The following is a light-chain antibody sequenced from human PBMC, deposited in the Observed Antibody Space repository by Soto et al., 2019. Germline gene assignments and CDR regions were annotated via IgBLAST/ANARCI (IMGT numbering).Light chain of an antibody. V-gene: IGLV2-23*01. CDR2: EGS. CDR1: SSDVGSYNL. CDR3: CSYAGSTPYV. Sequence: QSALTQPASVSGSPGQSITISCTGTSSDVGSYNLVSWYQQHPGKAPKLMIYEGSKRPSGVSNRFSGSKSGNTASLTISGLQAEDEADYYCCSYAGSTPYVFGTGTKHRP. J-gene: IGLJ1*01.